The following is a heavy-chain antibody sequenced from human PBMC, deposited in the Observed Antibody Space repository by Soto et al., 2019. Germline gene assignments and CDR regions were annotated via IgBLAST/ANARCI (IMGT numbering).Heavy chain of an antibody. Sequence: EVQLVESGGGLVQPGGSLRLSCAGSGFTLSDPYIDWVRQAPGKGLEWVGRSRDKPQGYSTAYAASVKGRFTTSRDESKNSAYLQMNSLKTEDTAVYDCVRATYFSDSSGYTRCLDYWGQGTLVTVSS. CDR2: SRDKPQGYST. CDR3: VRATYFSDSSGYTRCLDY. V-gene: IGHV3-72*01. CDR1: GFTLSDPY. J-gene: IGHJ4*02. D-gene: IGHD3-22*01.